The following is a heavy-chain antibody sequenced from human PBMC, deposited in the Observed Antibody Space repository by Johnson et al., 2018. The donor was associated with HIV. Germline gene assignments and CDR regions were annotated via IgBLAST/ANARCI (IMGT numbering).Heavy chain of an antibody. CDR1: GFTVSSNY. CDR3: ASGAYSSSLTFDI. J-gene: IGHJ3*02. V-gene: IGHV3-11*01. Sequence: QMLLVESGGGVVRPGGSLKVSCAASGFTVSSNYMSWIRQAPGKGLEWVSYISSSGSTIYYADSVKGRFTISRDNAKNSLYLQMNSLRVEDTAVYYCASGAYSSSLTFDIWGQGTMVTVS. D-gene: IGHD6-6*01. CDR2: ISSSGSTI.